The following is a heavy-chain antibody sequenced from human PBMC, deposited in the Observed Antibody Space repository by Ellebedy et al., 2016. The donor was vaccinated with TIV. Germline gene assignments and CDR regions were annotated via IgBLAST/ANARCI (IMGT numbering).Heavy chain of an antibody. V-gene: IGHV3-30*04. J-gene: IGHJ4*02. D-gene: IGHD6-19*01. CDR3: VRGSSDWYHDY. CDR2: ISYDGSNK. CDR1: GFTFSSYL. Sequence: GESLKISCAASGFTFSSYLMYWVRQPPGKGLEWVEGISYDGSNKYYLDSVKGRFTISRDNSKNTLYLQMNSLRDHDTAVYYCVRGSSDWYHDYWGQGTLVTVSS.